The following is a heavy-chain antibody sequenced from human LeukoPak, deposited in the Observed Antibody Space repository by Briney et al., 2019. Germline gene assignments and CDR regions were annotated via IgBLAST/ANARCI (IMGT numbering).Heavy chain of an antibody. CDR1: GFTFSSYA. D-gene: IGHD3-22*01. V-gene: IGHV3-23*01. CDR2: ISGSGGST. J-gene: IGHJ4*02. CDR3: AKPIKHYHDSSGYYHEGAVDY. Sequence: GGSLRLSCAASGFTFSSYAMSWVRQAPGKGLEWVSAISGSGGSTYYADSVKGRFTISRDNSKNTLYLQMNCLRAEDTAVYYCAKPIKHYHDSSGYYHEGAVDYWGQGTLVTVSS.